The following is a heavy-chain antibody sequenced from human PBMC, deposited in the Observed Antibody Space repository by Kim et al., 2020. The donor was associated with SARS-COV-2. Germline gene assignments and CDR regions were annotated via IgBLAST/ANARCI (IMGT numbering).Heavy chain of an antibody. Sequence: GGSLRLSCAASGFTFSSYWMHWVRQAPGKGLVWVSRINSDGSSTSYADSVKGRFTISRDNAKNTLYLQMNSLRAEDTAVYYCARAPGVAGTPRYYFDYWGQGTLVTVSS. CDR2: INSDGSST. CDR3: ARAPGVAGTPRYYFDY. D-gene: IGHD6-19*01. J-gene: IGHJ4*02. V-gene: IGHV3-74*01. CDR1: GFTFSSYW.